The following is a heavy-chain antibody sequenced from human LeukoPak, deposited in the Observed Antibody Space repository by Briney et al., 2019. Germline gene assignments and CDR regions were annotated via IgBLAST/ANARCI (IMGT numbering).Heavy chain of an antibody. CDR1: GFTFSGNA. J-gene: IGHJ4*02. V-gene: IGHV3-23*01. CDR3: AKMVREFYTISYYFDY. D-gene: IGHD2-8*01. CDR2: ISGSGAGT. Sequence: GGSLRLSCAAPGFTFSGNAMNWVRQAPGKGREWVSGISGSGAGTYYADSVKGRFTISRDNSKNTLYLQMNSLRADDTAVYYCAKMVREFYTISYYFDYWGQGTLVTVSS.